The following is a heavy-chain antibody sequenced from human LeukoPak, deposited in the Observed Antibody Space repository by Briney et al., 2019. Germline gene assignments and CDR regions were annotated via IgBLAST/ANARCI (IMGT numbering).Heavy chain of an antibody. J-gene: IGHJ3*02. D-gene: IGHD6-13*01. CDR1: GDSISSNF. Sequence: SETLSLTCTVSGDSISSNFWTWIRQPPGKGLEWIGYIYYSGTTNYNPSLKSRVTISIDTSKNQFSLKLNSVTAADTAVYYCARHSAHSSTNDAFDIWGQGTMVTVSS. CDR2: IYYSGTT. V-gene: IGHV4-59*01. CDR3: ARHSAHSSTNDAFDI.